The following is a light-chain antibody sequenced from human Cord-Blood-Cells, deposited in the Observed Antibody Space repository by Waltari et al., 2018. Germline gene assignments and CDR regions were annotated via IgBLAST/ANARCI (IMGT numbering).Light chain of an antibody. V-gene: IGKV3-11*01. Sequence: EIVLTQSPATLSLSPGERATLSCRASQSVSSYVAWYQQKPGQAPRLLIYDASNRATGSPARFSGSCAGTDFTLTISSLEPEDFAVYYCQQRSNWPPLTFGGGTKVEIK. CDR1: QSVSSY. CDR2: DAS. J-gene: IGKJ4*01. CDR3: QQRSNWPPLT.